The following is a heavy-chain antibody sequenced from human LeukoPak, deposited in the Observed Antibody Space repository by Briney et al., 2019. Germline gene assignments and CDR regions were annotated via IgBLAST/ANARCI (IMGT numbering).Heavy chain of an antibody. D-gene: IGHD3-10*01. J-gene: IGHJ3*02. V-gene: IGHV3-30*02. CDR2: IRYDGINK. Sequence: PGESLRLSCAASGFTFNAYGMRWVRQAPGKGLEWVAFIRYDGINKDYADSVKGRFTFSRDSSKNTLYLQMSSLRTEDTAVYYCAKDMGSHGSGSYYAFDIWGQGTMVTVSS. CDR3: AKDMGSHGSGSYYAFDI. CDR1: GFTFNAYG.